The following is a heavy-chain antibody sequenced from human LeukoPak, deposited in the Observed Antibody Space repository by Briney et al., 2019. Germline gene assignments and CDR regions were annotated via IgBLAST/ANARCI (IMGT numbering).Heavy chain of an antibody. Sequence: PSETLSLTCTVSGGSISSSSYYWGWIRQPPGKGLEWIGSIYYSGSTYYNPSLKSRVTISVDTSKNQFSLKLSSVIAADTAVYYCARARAGMVDYWGQGTLVTVSS. J-gene: IGHJ4*02. V-gene: IGHV4-39*01. D-gene: IGHD1-1*01. CDR3: ARARAGMVDY. CDR1: GGSISSSSYY. CDR2: IYYSGST.